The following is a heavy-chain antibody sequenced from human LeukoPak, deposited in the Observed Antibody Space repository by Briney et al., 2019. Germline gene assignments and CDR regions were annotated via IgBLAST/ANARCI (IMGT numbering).Heavy chain of an antibody. J-gene: IGHJ5*02. Sequence: ASVKVSCKASGYTFTSYAMNWVRQAPGQGPEWMGWINTNTGNPTYAQGFTGRFVFSLDTSVSTAYLQISSLKAEDTAVYYCARGQGYTIFADGHWFDPWGQGSLVTVSS. CDR3: ARGQGYTIFADGHWFDP. D-gene: IGHD3-9*01. V-gene: IGHV7-4-1*02. CDR1: GYTFTSYA. CDR2: INTNTGNP.